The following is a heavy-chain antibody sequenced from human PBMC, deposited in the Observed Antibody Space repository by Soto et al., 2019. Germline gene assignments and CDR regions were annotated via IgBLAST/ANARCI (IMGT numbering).Heavy chain of an antibody. V-gene: IGHV3-30*18. Sequence: QVQLVESGGGVVQPGRSLRLSCAASGFTFSSYGMHWVRQAPGKGLEWVAVISYDGSNKYYADSVKGRFTISRDNSKNTLYLQMNSLRAEDTAVYYCAKDRDYFDYWGQGTLVTVSS. J-gene: IGHJ4*02. CDR1: GFTFSSYG. CDR2: ISYDGSNK. CDR3: AKDRDYFDY.